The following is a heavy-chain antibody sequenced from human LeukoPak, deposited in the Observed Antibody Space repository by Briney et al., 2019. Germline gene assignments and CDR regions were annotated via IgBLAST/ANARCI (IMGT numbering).Heavy chain of an antibody. V-gene: IGHV3-48*04. CDR1: GFILSGYN. CDR3: ARGEWDLRD. D-gene: IGHD1-26*01. J-gene: IGHJ4*02. Sequence: GGSLRLSCEASGFILSGYNMNWVRQAPGKGREWVSYISSSSSTLHYVDSVKGRFTISRDNAKNVLFLQMNNLRAEDTAFYYCARGEWDLRDWGQGTLVIVSS. CDR2: ISSSSSTL.